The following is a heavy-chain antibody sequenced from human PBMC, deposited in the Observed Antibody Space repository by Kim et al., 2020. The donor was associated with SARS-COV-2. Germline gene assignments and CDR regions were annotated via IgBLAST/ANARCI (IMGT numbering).Heavy chain of an antibody. V-gene: IGHV4-59*01. CDR3: ARGSEYYYGSGDWNYFDY. J-gene: IGHJ4*02. Sequence: SETLSLTCTVSGGSISSYYWSWIRQPPGKGLEWIGYIYYSGSTNYNPSLKSRVTISVDTSKNQFSLKLSSVTAADTAVYYCARGSEYYYGSGDWNYFDYWGQGTLVTVSS. CDR1: GGSISSYY. CDR2: IYYSGST. D-gene: IGHD3-10*01.